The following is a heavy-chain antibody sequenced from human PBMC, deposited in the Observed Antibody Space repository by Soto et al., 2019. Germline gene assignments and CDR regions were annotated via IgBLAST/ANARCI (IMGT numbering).Heavy chain of an antibody. V-gene: IGHV4-4*07. CDR3: ARFSNNWFQTEGMNX. CDR2: IYSSGNT. CDR1: VDSITTYY. Sequence: SETLSLTCTVSVDSITTYYWNWVRQPAGKGLEWIGSIYSSGNTNYNPSLNSRVTLSVDTSKKQFSLKLTSVTAADTAVYYCARFSNNWFQTEGMNXWGQGTTVTVS. J-gene: IGHJ6*02. D-gene: IGHD1-1*01.